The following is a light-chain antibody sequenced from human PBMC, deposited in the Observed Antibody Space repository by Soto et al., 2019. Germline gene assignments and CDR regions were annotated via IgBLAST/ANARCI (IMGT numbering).Light chain of an antibody. V-gene: IGLV2-23*01. CDR2: EGT. Sequence: QSVLTQPASVSGSLGRSITISCTGSSSDVGTYYFVSWYQQHPGKVPKLMIYEGTKRPSGVSDRFSGSKSGNTASMTISGLQAEDEANYYCCSYAGNNIFVFGTGTKVTVL. CDR3: CSYAGNNIFV. J-gene: IGLJ1*01. CDR1: SSDVGTYYF.